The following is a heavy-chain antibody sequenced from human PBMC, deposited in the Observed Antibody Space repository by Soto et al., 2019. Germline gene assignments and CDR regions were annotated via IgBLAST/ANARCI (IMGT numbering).Heavy chain of an antibody. CDR1: GYTLTSYD. D-gene: IGHD6-13*01. Sequence: GASVKVSCKASGYTLTSYDINWVRQATGQGLEWMGWMNPNSGNTGYAQKFQGRVTMTRNTSISTAYMELSSLRSEDTAVYYCARXTRIAAAGRPMEYYFDYWGPGTLVTVSS. CDR2: MNPNSGNT. V-gene: IGHV1-8*01. J-gene: IGHJ4*02. CDR3: ARXTRIAAAGRPMEYYFDY.